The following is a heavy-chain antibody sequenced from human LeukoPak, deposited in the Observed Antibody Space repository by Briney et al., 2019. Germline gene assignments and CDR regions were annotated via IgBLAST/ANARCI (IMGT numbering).Heavy chain of an antibody. V-gene: IGHV3-13*01. CDR2: IGTAGDT. J-gene: IGHJ4*02. CDR1: GFTFSSYD. CDR3: ARGRSSSCDYYFDY. D-gene: IGHD6-6*01. Sequence: PGGSLTLSCTASGFTFSSYDVHWVRHATGKALECVSAIGTAGDTYYPGSVKGRFTISRENAKNSLYLQMNSLRAGDTAVYYCARGRSSSCDYYFDYWGQGTLVTVSS.